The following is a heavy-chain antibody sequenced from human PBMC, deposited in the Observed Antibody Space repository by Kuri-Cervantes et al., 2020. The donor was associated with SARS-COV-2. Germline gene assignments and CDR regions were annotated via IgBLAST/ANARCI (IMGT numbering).Heavy chain of an antibody. J-gene: IGHJ6*03. CDR3: ARGGSGYYYYYYMDV. CDR1: GGTFSSYA. D-gene: IGHD3-10*01. CDR2: IIPIFGTA. V-gene: IGHV1-69*05. Sequence: SVKVSCKASGGTFSSYAISWVRQAPGQGLEWMGGIIPIFGTANYARKFQGRVTITTDESTSTAYMELSSLRSEDTAVYYCARGGSGYYYYYYMDVWGKGTTVTVSS.